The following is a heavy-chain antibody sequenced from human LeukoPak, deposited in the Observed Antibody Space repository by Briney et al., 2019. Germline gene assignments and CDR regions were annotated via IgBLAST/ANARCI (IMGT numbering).Heavy chain of an antibody. CDR1: GFTYSNYG. V-gene: IGHV3-30*02. CDR2: IRYDGSNK. D-gene: IGHD6-13*01. CDR3: AKDAGEYSSSWYRVFDH. J-gene: IGHJ4*02. Sequence: GGSLRLSCAASGFTYSNYGMQWVRQAPGKGLEWVAFIRYDGSNKNYADSVKGRFTISRDNSKNTLYLQMNSLRAEDTAVYYCAKDAGEYSSSWYRVFDHWGQGTLVTVSS.